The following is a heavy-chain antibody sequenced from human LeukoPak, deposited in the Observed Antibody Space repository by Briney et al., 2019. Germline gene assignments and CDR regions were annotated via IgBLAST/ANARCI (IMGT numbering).Heavy chain of an antibody. D-gene: IGHD4-17*01. CDR2: TTGSGRTT. CDR1: GFTFSNYA. J-gene: IGHJ6*02. Sequence: GGSLRLSCAASGFTFSNYAMTRVRQAPGRGLEWVSATTGSGRTTYYADSVMGRFTISRDNSKNTLYLQMNSLRAEDTAVYYCAKLQSDGLRTYYGMDVWGQGTTVTVSS. V-gene: IGHV3-23*01. CDR3: AKLQSDGLRTYYGMDV.